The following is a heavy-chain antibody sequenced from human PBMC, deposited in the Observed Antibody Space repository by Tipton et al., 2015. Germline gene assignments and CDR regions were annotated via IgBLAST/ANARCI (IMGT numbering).Heavy chain of an antibody. V-gene: IGHV3-11*04. J-gene: IGHJ4*02. D-gene: IGHD3-16*01. CDR1: GFTFNDYY. CDR2: ISTSGTTI. CDR3: ARAQRGLDVDY. Sequence: SLRLSCAASGFTFNDYYLSWLRQAPGKGLEWVSHISTSGTTIYYAGSVEGRFTISRDNAKNTLFLQMNILRAEDTAVYYCARAQRGLDVDYWVQGTLVTVSS.